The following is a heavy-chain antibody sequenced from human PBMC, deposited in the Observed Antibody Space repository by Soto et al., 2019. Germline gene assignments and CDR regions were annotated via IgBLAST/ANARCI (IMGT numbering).Heavy chain of an antibody. CDR1: GYTFTSHD. J-gene: IGHJ4*02. CDR3: AIDMSTT. CDR2: MNPNSGHT. Sequence: QVQLVQSGAEVKKPGASVKVSCKASGYTFTSHDINWMRQATGQGLEWMGWMNPNSGHTNYAQKFQGRVTMTRDTSISTAYMELTNLRSEDTAIYYCAIDMSTTRGQGTLVTVSS. D-gene: IGHD2-2*01. V-gene: IGHV1-8*01.